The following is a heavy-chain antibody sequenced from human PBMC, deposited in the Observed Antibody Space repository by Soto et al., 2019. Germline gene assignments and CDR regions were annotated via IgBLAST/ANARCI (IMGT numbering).Heavy chain of an antibody. J-gene: IGHJ4*02. V-gene: IGHV4-61*01. D-gene: IGHD3-16*01. Sequence: QVQLQESGPGLVKPSETLSLTCTVSGGSISSGSYYWSWIRQPPGKGLEWIGNIYYNGRTNYKPSLKSRLTISIDTSKNQFSLRLSSVTAADTAVHYCARDLAGPSDYWGQGTLVTVSS. CDR1: GGSISSGSYY. CDR2: IYYNGRT. CDR3: ARDLAGPSDY.